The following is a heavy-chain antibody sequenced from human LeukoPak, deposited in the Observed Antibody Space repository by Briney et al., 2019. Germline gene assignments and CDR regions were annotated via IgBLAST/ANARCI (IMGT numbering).Heavy chain of an antibody. CDR2: INPNSGGT. J-gene: IGHJ6*02. CDR3: ARITIFGSRNYYYGMDV. Sequence: GASVKVSCKASGYTFTRYYMHWVRQAPGQGLEWMGWINPNSGGTNYAQKFQGRVTMTRDTSISTAYMELSRLRSDDTAVYYCARITIFGSRNYYYGMDVWGQGTTVTVSS. V-gene: IGHV1-2*02. D-gene: IGHD3-3*01. CDR1: GYTFTRYY.